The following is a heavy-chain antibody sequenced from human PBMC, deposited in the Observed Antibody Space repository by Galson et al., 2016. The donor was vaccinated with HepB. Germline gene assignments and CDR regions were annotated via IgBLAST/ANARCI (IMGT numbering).Heavy chain of an antibody. Sequence: SLRLSCAASGFTFSSYAMRWVRQAPGKGLEWVSTISGSGYNTYYADPVKGRFTISRDNSKNTQYLQMNSLRAEDTAVYYCAKSQPGYSSGWYTLPIDAFDIWGQGTVVTVSS. V-gene: IGHV3-23*01. D-gene: IGHD6-19*01. CDR3: AKSQPGYSSGWYTLPIDAFDI. J-gene: IGHJ3*02. CDR1: GFTFSSYA. CDR2: ISGSGYNT.